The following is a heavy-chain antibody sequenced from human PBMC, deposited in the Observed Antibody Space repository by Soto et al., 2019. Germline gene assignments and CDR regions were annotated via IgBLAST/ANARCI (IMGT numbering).Heavy chain of an antibody. CDR3: AKDGWVRFSY. CDR1: GGTFSSYT. CDR2: IIPILGIA. D-gene: IGHD5-12*01. J-gene: IGHJ4*02. Sequence: QVQLVQSGAEVKKPGSSVKVSCKASGGTFSSYTMSWVRQAPGQGLEWMGRIIPILGIANYAQKFQGRVTITADKSTSAVYMDLSSLRSEDTAADYWAKDGWVRFSYWGQGTLVTVSS. V-gene: IGHV1-69*08.